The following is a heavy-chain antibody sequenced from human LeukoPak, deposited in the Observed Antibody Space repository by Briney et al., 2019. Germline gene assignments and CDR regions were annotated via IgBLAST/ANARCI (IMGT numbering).Heavy chain of an antibody. J-gene: IGHJ5*02. CDR1: GCTFSSYA. CDR2: MSYDGSTQ. V-gene: IGHV3-30*04. Sequence: PGRSLRLSCAASGCTFSSYAMHWVRQPPGKGLEWVTMMSYDGSTQYYTDPVKGRFTISRDNSKNTLYLQMNSLRTEDTALYYCARDHTLEYGNWFDPWGQGTLVTVSS. D-gene: IGHD3-3*01. CDR3: ARDHTLEYGNWFDP.